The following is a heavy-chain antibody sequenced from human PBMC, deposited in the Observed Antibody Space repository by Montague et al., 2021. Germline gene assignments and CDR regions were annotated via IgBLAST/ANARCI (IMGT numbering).Heavy chain of an antibody. V-gene: IGHV3-30*04. J-gene: IGHJ5*02. Sequence: SLRLSCVASGFNFNSSAMHWVRQAPGEGLEWVAIISYDGSNKYYAYSVKGRFTVSRDNSKNTLFLQMNSLRPEDTAVYYCARDPSYYGSGSPNWFDPWGQGTLVTVSS. CDR1: GFNFNSSA. CDR2: ISYDGSNK. D-gene: IGHD3-10*01. CDR3: ARDPSYYGSGSPNWFDP.